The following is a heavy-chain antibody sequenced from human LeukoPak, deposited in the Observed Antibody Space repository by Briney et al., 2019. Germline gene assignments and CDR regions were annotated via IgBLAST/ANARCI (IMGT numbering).Heavy chain of an antibody. V-gene: IGHV4-59*08. J-gene: IGHJ5*02. CDR1: GGSISSYY. D-gene: IGHD7-27*01. Sequence: SETLSLTRTVSGGSISSYYWSWIRQPPGKGLEWIGYIYYSGSTNYNPSLKSRVTISVDTSKNQFSLKLSSVTAADTAVYYCARTWGYAWFDPWGQGTLVTVSS. CDR3: ARTWGYAWFDP. CDR2: IYYSGST.